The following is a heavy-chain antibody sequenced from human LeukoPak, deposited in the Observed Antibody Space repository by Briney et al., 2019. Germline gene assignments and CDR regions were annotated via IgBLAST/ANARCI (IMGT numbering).Heavy chain of an antibody. V-gene: IGHV1-2*02. D-gene: IGHD6-6*01. CDR3: ARCIAARRFYYYMDV. J-gene: IGHJ6*03. CDR1: GYTFTGYY. Sequence: ASVKVSCKASGYTFTGYYMHWVRQAPGQGLEWMGWINPNSGGTNYAQKFQGRVTMTRDTSISTAYMELSRLRSDDTAVYYCARCIAARRFYYYMDVWGKGTTVTVSS. CDR2: INPNSGGT.